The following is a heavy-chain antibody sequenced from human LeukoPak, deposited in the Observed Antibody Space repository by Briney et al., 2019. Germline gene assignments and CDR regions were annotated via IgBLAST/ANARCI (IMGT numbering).Heavy chain of an antibody. CDR2: MSYDGNNK. Sequence: PGGSLRLSCAASGFTFSSYAIHWVRQAPGKGLEWVAVMSYDGNNKYYADSVKGRVTISRDNSKNTLYLQMISLRAEDTAVYYCARDVGAAAGLYYYYYMDVWGKGTTVTVSS. CDR3: ARDVGAAAGLYYYYYMDV. J-gene: IGHJ6*03. CDR1: GFTFSSYA. V-gene: IGHV3-30-3*01. D-gene: IGHD6-13*01.